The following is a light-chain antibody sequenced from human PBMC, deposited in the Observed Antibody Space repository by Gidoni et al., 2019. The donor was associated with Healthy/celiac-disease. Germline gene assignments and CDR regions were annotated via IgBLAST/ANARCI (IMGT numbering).Light chain of an antibody. CDR3: MQALQTPPT. V-gene: IGKV2-28*01. Sequence: DIVMTQSPLSLPVTPGEPAPISCRSSQSLLHSNGYNYLDWYLQKPGQSPQLLIYLGSNRASGVPERFSGSGAGTDFTLKISRVEAEDVGVYYCMQALQTPPTFGQGTRLEIK. CDR2: LGS. J-gene: IGKJ5*01. CDR1: QSLLHSNGYNY.